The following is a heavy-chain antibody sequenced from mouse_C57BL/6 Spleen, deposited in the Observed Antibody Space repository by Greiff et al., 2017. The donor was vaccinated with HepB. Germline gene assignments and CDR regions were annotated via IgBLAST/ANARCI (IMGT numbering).Heavy chain of an antibody. CDR2: IYYSGTI. D-gene: IGHD1-1*01. CDR1: GISITTGNYR. CDR3: AREGHYYGSSYLYYAMDY. Sequence: EVQLQESGPGLVKPSQTVFLTCTVTGISITTGNYRWSWIRQFPGNKLEWIGYIYYSGTITYNPSLTSRTTITRDTPKNQFFLEMNSLTAEDTATYYCAREGHYYGSSYLYYAMDYWGQGTSVTVSS. V-gene: IGHV3-5*01. J-gene: IGHJ4*01.